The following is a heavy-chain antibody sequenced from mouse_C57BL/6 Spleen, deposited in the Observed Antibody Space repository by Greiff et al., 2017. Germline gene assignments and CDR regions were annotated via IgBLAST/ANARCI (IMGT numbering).Heavy chain of an antibody. D-gene: IGHD1-1*01. J-gene: IGHJ4*01. CDR3: ARQSTTVVVPWPMDY. CDR1: GFTFSSYG. Sequence: EVQLVESGGDLVKPGGSLKLSCAASGFTFSSYGMSWVRQTPDKRLEWVATISSGGSYTYYPDRVKGRFTISRDNAKNTRNLQRNSRKSEDTATYYCARQSTTVVVPWPMDYWGQGTSVTVSS. CDR2: ISSGGSYT. V-gene: IGHV5-6*01.